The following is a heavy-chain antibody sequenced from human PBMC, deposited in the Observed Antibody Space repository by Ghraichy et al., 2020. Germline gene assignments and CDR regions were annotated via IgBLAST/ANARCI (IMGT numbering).Heavy chain of an antibody. Sequence: GESLNISCAASGFTFSDHWMHWVRQAPGKGLAWVSYINGEGTHTLHADAVKGRFTISRDNAKNTLSLQMHSLRAEDTAVYYCARGGYGAVDFWGQGALVTVSS. J-gene: IGHJ3*01. D-gene: IGHD5-12*01. V-gene: IGHV3-74*01. CDR1: GFTFSDHW. CDR2: INGEGTHT. CDR3: ARGGYGAVDF.